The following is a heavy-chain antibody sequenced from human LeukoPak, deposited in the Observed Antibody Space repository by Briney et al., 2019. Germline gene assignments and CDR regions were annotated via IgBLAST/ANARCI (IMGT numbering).Heavy chain of an antibody. Sequence: GASLRLSCAASGFTFSSYAMSWVRQAPGKGLEWVSAISGSGGSTYYADSVKGRFTISRDNSKNTLYLQMDSLRAEDTAVYYCAKPLAEYQLLPRAFDIWGQGTMVTVSS. V-gene: IGHV3-23*01. CDR2: ISGSGGST. D-gene: IGHD2-2*01. CDR1: GFTFSSYA. J-gene: IGHJ3*02. CDR3: AKPLAEYQLLPRAFDI.